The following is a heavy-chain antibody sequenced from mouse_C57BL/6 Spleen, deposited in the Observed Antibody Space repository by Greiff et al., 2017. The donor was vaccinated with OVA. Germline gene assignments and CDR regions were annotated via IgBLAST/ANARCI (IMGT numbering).Heavy chain of an antibody. V-gene: IGHV1-50*01. CDR1: GYTFTSYW. CDR3: ARSNYLYAMDY. CDR2: FAPSDNYT. D-gene: IGHD2-5*01. Sequence: VQLQQPGAELVKPGASVKLSCKASGYTFTSYWMQWVKQRPGQGLEWIGEFAPSDNYTNYNQKFKGKATLTVDTSSSTAYMQLSSLTSEDSAVYYCARSNYLYAMDYWGQGTSVTVSS. J-gene: IGHJ4*01.